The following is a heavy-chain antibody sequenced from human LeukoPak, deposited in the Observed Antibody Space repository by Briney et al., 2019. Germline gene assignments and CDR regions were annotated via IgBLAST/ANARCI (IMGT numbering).Heavy chain of an antibody. V-gene: IGHV3-7*01. CDR3: ARDHEVTTVTYYYYMDV. CDR2: IKQDGSEK. J-gene: IGHJ6*03. CDR1: GFTFSSYW. Sequence: GGSLRLSCAASGFTFSSYWMSWVRQAPGKGLEWVANIKQDGSEKYYVDSVKGRFTISRDNAKNSLYLQMNSLRAEDTAVYYCARDHEVTTVTYYYYMDVWGKGTTVTVSS. D-gene: IGHD4-11*01.